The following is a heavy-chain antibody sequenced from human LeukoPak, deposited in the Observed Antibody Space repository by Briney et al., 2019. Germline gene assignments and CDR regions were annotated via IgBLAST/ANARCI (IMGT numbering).Heavy chain of an antibody. CDR3: TTDNYYDSSGRYYYYYYYMDV. V-gene: IGHV3-15*01. CDR2: IKSKTDGGTT. J-gene: IGHJ6*03. Sequence: PGGSLRLSCAASGFTFSNAWMSWVRQAPGKGLEWVGRIKSKTDGGTTDYAAPVKGRFTISRDDSKNTLYLQMNSLKTEDTAVYYCTTDNYYDSSGRYYYYYYYMDVWGKGTTVTVSS. CDR1: GFTFSNAW. D-gene: IGHD3-22*01.